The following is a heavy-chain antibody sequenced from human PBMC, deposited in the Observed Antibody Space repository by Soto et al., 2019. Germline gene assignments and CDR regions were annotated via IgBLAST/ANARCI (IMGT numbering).Heavy chain of an antibody. J-gene: IGHJ6*02. CDR3: ARVTRSDCSSTSCIYYYYYGMDV. Sequence: ASVKVSCKASGYTFTSYGISWVRQAPGQGLEWMGWISAYNGNTNYAQKLQGRVTMTTDTSTSTAYMELRSLRSDDTAVYYCARVTRSDCSSTSCIYYYYYGMDVWGQGTTVTVSS. D-gene: IGHD2-2*01. V-gene: IGHV1-18*04. CDR1: GYTFTSYG. CDR2: ISAYNGNT.